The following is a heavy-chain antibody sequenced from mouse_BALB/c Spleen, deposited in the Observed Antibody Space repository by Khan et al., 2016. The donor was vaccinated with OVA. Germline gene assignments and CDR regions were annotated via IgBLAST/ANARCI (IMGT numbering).Heavy chain of an antibody. J-gene: IGHJ2*01. CDR1: GYIFTTYW. CDR2: IYPGTDNA. CDR3: TREEALYYFDY. D-gene: IGHD3-2*02. Sequence: VQLQESGAELVRPGTSVKLSCKTSGYIFTTYWIHWVKQRSGQGFEWIARIYPGTDNAYYNEKLKDRVTLTADKSSSTAYMQLSSLKYDDSAVYFCTREEALYYFDYWGQGTTLTVSS. V-gene: IGHV1S132*01.